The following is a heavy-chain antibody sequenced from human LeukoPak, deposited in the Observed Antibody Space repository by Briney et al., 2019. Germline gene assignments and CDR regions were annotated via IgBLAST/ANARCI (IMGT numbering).Heavy chain of an antibody. Sequence: GGSLRLSCAASGFTFSNYGMHWVRQAPGKGLEWVAVVWYDGSNKYYADSVKGRFTISRDNSKNMLYLQMNSLRAEDTAVYYCANNFDYWGQGTLVTVSS. J-gene: IGHJ4*02. V-gene: IGHV3-33*06. CDR1: GFTFSNYG. CDR2: VWYDGSNK. CDR3: ANNFDY.